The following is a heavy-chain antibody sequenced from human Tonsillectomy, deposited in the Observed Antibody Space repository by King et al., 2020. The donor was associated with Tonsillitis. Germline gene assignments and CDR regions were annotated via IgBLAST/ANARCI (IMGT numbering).Heavy chain of an antibody. J-gene: IGHJ3*02. CDR2: IYYSGST. CDR1: GYY. D-gene: IGHD3-22*01. CDR3: ASECVRTSDSDSSGRHAFDI. V-gene: IGHV4-31*02. Sequence: GYYWSWIRQHPGKGLEWIGYIYYSGSTYYNPSLKSRLIISVDTSKNQFSLQLSAVTAAYTAVYYCASECVRTSDSDSSGRHAFDIWGQGTMVAVSS.